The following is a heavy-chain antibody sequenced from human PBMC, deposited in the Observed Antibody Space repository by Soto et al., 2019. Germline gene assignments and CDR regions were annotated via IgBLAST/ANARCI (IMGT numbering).Heavy chain of an antibody. D-gene: IGHD6-25*01. CDR3: AKRPLYYYMDV. J-gene: IGHJ6*03. CDR2: IYYSGST. V-gene: IGHV4-59*08. CDR1: GGSISSYY. Sequence: PSETLSLTCTVSGGSISSYYWSWIRQPPGKGLEWIGYIYYSGSTNYNPSLKSRVTISVDTSKNQFSLKLSSVTAADTAVYYCAKRPLYYYMDVWGKGTTVTVSS.